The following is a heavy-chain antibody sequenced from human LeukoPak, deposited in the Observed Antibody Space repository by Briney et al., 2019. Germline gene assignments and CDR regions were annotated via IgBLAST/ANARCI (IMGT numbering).Heavy chain of an antibody. CDR1: GYSISSGYF. V-gene: IGHV4-38-2*02. CDR2: IYQSETA. J-gene: IGHJ6*03. Sequence: SETLSLTCTVSGYSISSGYFWGWMRQPPGKGLEWIGSIYQSETAHYNPSLKSRVTISVDTSKNQFSLKLSSVTAADTAVYYCAREVQRMGTSAGGTEYHYYYMDVWGKGTTVTIS. CDR3: AREVQRMGTSAGGTEYHYYYMDV. D-gene: IGHD6-13*01.